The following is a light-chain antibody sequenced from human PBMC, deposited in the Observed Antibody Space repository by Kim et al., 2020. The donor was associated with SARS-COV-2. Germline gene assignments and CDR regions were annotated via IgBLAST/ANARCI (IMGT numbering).Light chain of an antibody. J-gene: IGLJ2*01. CDR3: NSRDSSGNHVV. V-gene: IGLV3-19*01. Sequence: SSELTQDPAVSVALGQTVRITCQGDSLRSYYVSWYQQKPGQAPVLVIYGKNNRPSGIPDRFSGSSSGNTASLTITGAQAEDEADYYCNSRDSSGNHVVFCGGTQLTVL. CDR1: SLRSYY. CDR2: GKN.